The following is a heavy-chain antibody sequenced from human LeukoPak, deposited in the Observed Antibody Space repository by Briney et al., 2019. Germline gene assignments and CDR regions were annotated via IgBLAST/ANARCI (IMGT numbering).Heavy chain of an antibody. Sequence: SETLSLTCAVYGGSFSGYYWSWIRQPPGKGPEWIGEINHSGSTNYNPSLKSRVTISVDTSKNQFSLKLSSVTAADTAVYYCARGKYGYGYRYFDYWGQGTLVTVSS. CDR3: ARGKYGYGYRYFDY. CDR1: GGSFSGYY. J-gene: IGHJ4*02. V-gene: IGHV4-34*01. CDR2: INHSGST. D-gene: IGHD5-18*01.